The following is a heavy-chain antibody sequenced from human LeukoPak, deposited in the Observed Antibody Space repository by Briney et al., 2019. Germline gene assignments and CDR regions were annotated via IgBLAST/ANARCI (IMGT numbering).Heavy chain of an antibody. CDR3: AKDVYYYDSSGYYNWFDP. CDR1: GFTFSSCA. D-gene: IGHD3-22*01. CDR2: ISGSGGST. V-gene: IGHV3-23*01. Sequence: GGSLRLSCAASGFTFSSCAMSWVRQAPGKGLEWVSAISGSGGSTYYADSVKGRFTISRDNSKNTLYLQMNSLRAEDTAVYYCAKDVYYYDSSGYYNWFDPWGQGALVTVSS. J-gene: IGHJ5*02.